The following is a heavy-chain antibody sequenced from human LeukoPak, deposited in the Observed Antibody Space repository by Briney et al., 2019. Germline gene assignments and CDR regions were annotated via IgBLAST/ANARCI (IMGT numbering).Heavy chain of an antibody. D-gene: IGHD6-19*01. CDR2: INPNSGGT. J-gene: IGHJ3*02. Sequence: ASVKVSCKASGYTFTGYYMHWVRQAPGQGLEWMGWINPNSGGTNYAQKFQGRVTMTRDTSISTAYMELSRLRSDDTAVYYCARGMQWLGHDAFDIWGQGTMVTVSS. CDR1: GYTFTGYY. CDR3: ARGMQWLGHDAFDI. V-gene: IGHV1-2*02.